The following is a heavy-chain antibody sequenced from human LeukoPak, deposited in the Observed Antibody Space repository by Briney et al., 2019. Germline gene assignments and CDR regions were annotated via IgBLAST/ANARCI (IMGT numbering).Heavy chain of an antibody. CDR1: GFTFSSYW. D-gene: IGHD5-18*01. V-gene: IGHV3-74*01. Sequence: GALRLSCAASGFTFSSYWMHWVRQAPGKGLVWVSRINSDGSSTSYADSLKGRFTISRDNAKNTLYLHMSNLRAEDTAVYYCAREGYGPDYYMDVWGKGTTVTISS. J-gene: IGHJ6*03. CDR2: INSDGSST. CDR3: AREGYGPDYYMDV.